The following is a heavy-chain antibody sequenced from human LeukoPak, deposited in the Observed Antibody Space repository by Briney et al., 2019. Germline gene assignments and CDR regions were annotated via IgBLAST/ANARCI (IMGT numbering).Heavy chain of an antibody. V-gene: IGHV4-59*01. Sequence: SETLSLTCTVSGGSISSYYWSWIRQPPGKGLEWIGYIYYSGSTNYNPSLKSRLTMSVDTSKNQVSLKLNSVTAADTAVYYCARDLKIGYNSGWYSFDYWGQGTLVTVSS. CDR1: GGSISSYY. D-gene: IGHD6-19*01. J-gene: IGHJ4*02. CDR3: ARDLKIGYNSGWYSFDY. CDR2: IYYSGST.